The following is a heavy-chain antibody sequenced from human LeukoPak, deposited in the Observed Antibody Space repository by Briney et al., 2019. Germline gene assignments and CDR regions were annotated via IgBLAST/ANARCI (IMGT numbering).Heavy chain of an antibody. J-gene: IGHJ6*03. CDR2: IYYSGST. V-gene: IGHV4-59*08. D-gene: IGHD1-26*01. CDR1: GGSISSYY. CDR3: ARHGIERWELRVYYYYMDV. Sequence: PGGSLRLSCTVSGGSISSYYWSWIRQPPGKGLEWIGYIYYSGSTNYNPSLKSRVTISVDASKNQFSLKLSSVTAADTAVYYCARHGIERWELRVYYYYMDVWGKGTTVTISS.